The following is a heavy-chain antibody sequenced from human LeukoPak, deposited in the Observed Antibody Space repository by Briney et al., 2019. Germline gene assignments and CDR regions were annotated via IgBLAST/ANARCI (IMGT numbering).Heavy chain of an antibody. D-gene: IGHD1/OR15-1a*01. V-gene: IGHV4-31*03. CDR2: IFYTGST. Sequence: SQTLSLTCTVSGGSLSRGDYSWSWIRQHPGKGLEWIGYIFYTGSTYYNPSLKGRLTISVDTSKNQFSLKLSSVTAADTAVYYCAREVWNIRNPGAWLDPWGQGSLVIVSS. CDR3: AREVWNIRNPGAWLDP. J-gene: IGHJ5*02. CDR1: GGSLSRGDYS.